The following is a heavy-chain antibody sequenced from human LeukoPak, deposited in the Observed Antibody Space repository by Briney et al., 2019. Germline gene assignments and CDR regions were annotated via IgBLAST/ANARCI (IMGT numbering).Heavy chain of an antibody. Sequence: ASVKVSCKASGYTFTSYGISWVRQAPGQGLEWMGWISAYNGNTNYAQKLQGRVTMTTDTYTSTAYMELRSLRSDDTAVYYCARVLSYPVTTVIDYWGQGTLVTVSS. CDR2: ISAYNGNT. J-gene: IGHJ4*02. CDR1: GYTFTSYG. D-gene: IGHD4-17*01. CDR3: ARVLSYPVTTVIDY. V-gene: IGHV1-18*04.